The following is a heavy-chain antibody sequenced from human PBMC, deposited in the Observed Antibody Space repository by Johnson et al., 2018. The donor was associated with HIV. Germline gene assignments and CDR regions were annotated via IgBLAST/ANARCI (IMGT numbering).Heavy chain of an antibody. J-gene: IGHJ3*02. V-gene: IGHV3-30-3*01. Sequence: QVQLVESGGGVVQPGRSLRLSCAASGFTFSNFALHWVRQAPGKGLEWVEIISYDGSNKYYAASVKGRFTIPRDNPKNTLYLQMNRLRAEDTAVYYCARAHEAFDIWGQGTMVTVSP. CDR1: GFTFSNFA. CDR2: ISYDGSNK. CDR3: ARAHEAFDI.